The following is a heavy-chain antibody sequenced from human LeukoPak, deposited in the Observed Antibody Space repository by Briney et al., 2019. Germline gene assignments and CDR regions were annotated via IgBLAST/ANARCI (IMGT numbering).Heavy chain of an antibody. CDR2: IYYSGST. D-gene: IGHD2-15*01. CDR3: ASSPSYCSGGSCYPNWFDP. Sequence: SETLSLTCTVSGGSISSYHWSWIRQPPGKGLEWIGYIYYSGSTNYNPSLKSRVTISVDTSKNQFSLKLSSVTAADTAVYYCASSPSYCSGGSCYPNWFDPWGQGTLVTVSS. V-gene: IGHV4-59*01. J-gene: IGHJ5*02. CDR1: GGSISSYH.